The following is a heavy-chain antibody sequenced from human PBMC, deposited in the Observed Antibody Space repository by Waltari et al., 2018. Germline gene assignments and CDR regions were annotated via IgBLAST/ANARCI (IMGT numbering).Heavy chain of an antibody. J-gene: IGHJ4*02. Sequence: EVQLVESGGGLVQPGGSLRLSCAASGFTFRSSWMHCVRQAPGKGLGWVARINSAGSRTTYADSVKGRFTISRDNAENTLYLQMNSLRAEDTAVYYCARDGDYSPDYWGQGTLVTVSS. V-gene: IGHV3-74*01. D-gene: IGHD4-4*01. CDR1: GFTFRSSW. CDR3: ARDGDYSPDY. CDR2: INSAGSRT.